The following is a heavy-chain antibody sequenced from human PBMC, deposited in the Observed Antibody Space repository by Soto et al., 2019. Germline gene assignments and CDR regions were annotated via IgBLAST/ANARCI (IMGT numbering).Heavy chain of an antibody. V-gene: IGHV4-31*03. Sequence: QVQLQESGPGLVKPSQTLSLTCTVSGGSISSGGYYWSWIRQHPGKGLEWIGYIYYSGSTYYHPSLQSRVTILVDTSKNQFSLKLSSVTAADTAVYYCARGGTVNANWRPNWFYPWGQGTLVTVSS. CDR2: IYYSGST. D-gene: IGHD1-1*01. J-gene: IGHJ5*02. CDR1: GGSISSGGYY. CDR3: ARGGTVNANWRPNWFYP.